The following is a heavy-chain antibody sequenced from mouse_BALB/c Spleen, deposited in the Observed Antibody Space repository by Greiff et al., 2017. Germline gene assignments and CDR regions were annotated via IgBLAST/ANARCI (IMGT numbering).Heavy chain of an antibody. CDR2: ISNGGGST. D-gene: IGHD1-2*01. CDR1: GFTFSSYT. J-gene: IGHJ4*01. V-gene: IGHV5-12-2*01. CDR3: ARHYGNGAMDY. Sequence: EVQLQESGGGLVQPGGSLKLSCAASGFTFSSYTMSWVRQTPEKRLEWVAYISNGGGSTYYPDTVKGRFTISRDNAKNTLYLQMSSLKSEDTAMYYCARHYGNGAMDYWGQGTSVTVSS.